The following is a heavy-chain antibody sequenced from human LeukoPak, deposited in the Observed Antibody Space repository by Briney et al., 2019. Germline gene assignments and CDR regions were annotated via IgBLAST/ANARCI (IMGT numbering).Heavy chain of an antibody. CDR2: IIPILGIA. Sequence: SVKVSCKASGGTFSSYTVSWVRQAPGQGLEWMGRIIPILGIANYAQKFQGRVTITADKSTSTAYMELSSLRSEDTAVYYCARELEYYDSSGPTPRYYFDYWGQGTLVTVSS. CDR1: GGTFSSYT. J-gene: IGHJ4*02. V-gene: IGHV1-69*04. D-gene: IGHD3-22*01. CDR3: ARELEYYDSSGPTPRYYFDY.